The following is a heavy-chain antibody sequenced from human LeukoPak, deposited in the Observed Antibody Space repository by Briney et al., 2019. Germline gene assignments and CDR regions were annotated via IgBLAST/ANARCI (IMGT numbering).Heavy chain of an antibody. J-gene: IGHJ4*02. CDR3: ARGATVITPPLDY. V-gene: IGHV3-74*01. CDR2: INSDGSSI. Sequence: GGSLRLSCAASRFTFSSHWMHWVRQAPGKGLVWVSRINSDGSSISYADSVKGRFTISRDNAKNTLYLQMNSLRAEDTAVYYCARGATVITPPLDYWGQGTLVTVSS. D-gene: IGHD4-23*01. CDR1: RFTFSSHW.